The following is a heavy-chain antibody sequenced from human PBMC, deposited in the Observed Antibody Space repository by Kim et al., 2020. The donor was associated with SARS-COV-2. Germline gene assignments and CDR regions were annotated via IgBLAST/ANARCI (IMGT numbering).Heavy chain of an antibody. CDR3: ARDREDGSGPY. CDR2: T. D-gene: IGHD3-10*01. Sequence: TRYPQKFQGRVTMTRETSTSTVYMELSSLRSEDTAVYYCARDREDGSGPYWGQGTLVTVSS. J-gene: IGHJ4*02. V-gene: IGHV1-46*01.